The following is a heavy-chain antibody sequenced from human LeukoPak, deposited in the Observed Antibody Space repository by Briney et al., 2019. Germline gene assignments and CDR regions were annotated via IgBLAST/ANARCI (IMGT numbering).Heavy chain of an antibody. Sequence: AGGSLRLSCAACWFTVSSNYMSWVRQAPRKGLEWVSVIYSGGSTYYADSVKGRFTISRDNSKNTLYLQMNNLRAEDTAVYYCARGLRYSTGWWYFDCWGQGTLVTVSS. CDR1: WFTVSSNY. CDR2: IYSGGST. CDR3: ARGLRYSTGWWYFDC. D-gene: IGHD6-19*01. J-gene: IGHJ4*02. V-gene: IGHV3-53*01.